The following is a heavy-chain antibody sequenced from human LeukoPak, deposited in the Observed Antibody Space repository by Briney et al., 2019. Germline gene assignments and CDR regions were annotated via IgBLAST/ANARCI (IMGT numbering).Heavy chain of an antibody. D-gene: IGHD2-8*01. J-gene: IGHJ4*02. CDR3: ARGMVYAILYY. V-gene: IGHV4-34*01. CDR1: GGSFSGYY. CDR2: INHSGST. Sequence: SETLSLTCAVYGGSFSGYYWGRIRQPPGKGLEWIGEINHSGSTNYNPSLKSRVTISVDTSKNQFSLKLSSVTAADTAVYYCARGMVYAILYYWGQGTLVTVSS.